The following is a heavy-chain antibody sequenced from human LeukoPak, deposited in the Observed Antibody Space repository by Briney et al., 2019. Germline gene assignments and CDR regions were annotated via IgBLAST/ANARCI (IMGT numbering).Heavy chain of an antibody. J-gene: IGHJ4*02. CDR3: ARWVVRSSSLYYFDY. V-gene: IGHV4-34*01. CDR1: GGSFSGYY. CDR2: INHSGST. Sequence: SETLSLTCAVYGGSFSGYYWSWIRQPPGMGLEWIGEINHSGSTNYNPSLKSRVTISVDTSKNQFSLKLSSVTAADTAVYYCARWVVRSSSLYYFDYWGQGTLVTVSS. D-gene: IGHD6-13*01.